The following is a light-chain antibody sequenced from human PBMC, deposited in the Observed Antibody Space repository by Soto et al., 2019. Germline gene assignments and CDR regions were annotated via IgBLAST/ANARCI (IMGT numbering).Light chain of an antibody. Sequence: QSALTQPRSVSGSPGQSVTISCTGTSSDIGGYNYVSWHQQHPGKAPQLMIYDVTKRPSGVPDRFSGSKSGNTASLTISGLQAEDEADYYCCSYAGSFTLVFGGGTKVTVL. CDR2: DVT. V-gene: IGLV2-11*01. J-gene: IGLJ2*01. CDR3: CSYAGSFTLV. CDR1: SSDIGGYNY.